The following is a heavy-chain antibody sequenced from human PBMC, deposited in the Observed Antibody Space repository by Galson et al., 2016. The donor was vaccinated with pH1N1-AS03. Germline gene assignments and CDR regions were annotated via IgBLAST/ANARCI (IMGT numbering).Heavy chain of an antibody. CDR3: AKATEFASTTYDFEY. CDR1: GFTLSGYW. D-gene: IGHD5/OR15-5a*01. Sequence: SLRLSCAASGFTLSGYWMTWVRQAPGKGLEWVAVISFDGNNKYYMDSVKGRFSISRDDSKNTLYLQMNSLRAEDTAVYYCAKATEFASTTYDFEYWGQGTLVTVTS. V-gene: IGHV3-30*18. J-gene: IGHJ4*02. CDR2: ISFDGNNK.